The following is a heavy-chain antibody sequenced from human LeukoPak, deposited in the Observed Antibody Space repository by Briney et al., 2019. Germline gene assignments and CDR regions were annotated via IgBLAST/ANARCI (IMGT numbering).Heavy chain of an antibody. V-gene: IGHV4-4*07. D-gene: IGHD3-3*01. J-gene: IGHJ4*02. CDR2: IYSSGNT. CDR3: ARTSTIFGVVISYYFDY. CDR1: GGXISGYY. Sequence: SETLSLTCTVSGGXISGYYCSWIRQPAGKGLEWIGRIYSSGNTNYHPSLKSRVTISIDTSKNQVSLKLTSVTAADTAVYYCARTSTIFGVVISYYFDYWGQGTLVTVSS.